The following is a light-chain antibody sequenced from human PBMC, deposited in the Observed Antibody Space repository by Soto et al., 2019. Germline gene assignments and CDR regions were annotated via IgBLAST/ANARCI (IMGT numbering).Light chain of an antibody. CDR1: QSVTTN. Sequence: VMTQSRDTLSVSLGERVTFSFRASQSVTTNLAWYQHKPGQSPRLLISGASTGASGIPPRFSGSGSGTEFNLTMDCLQSGDFAVYYCQQYGRWPVTFGGGTKVDIK. J-gene: IGKJ4*01. V-gene: IGKV3-15*01. CDR3: QQYGRWPVT. CDR2: GAS.